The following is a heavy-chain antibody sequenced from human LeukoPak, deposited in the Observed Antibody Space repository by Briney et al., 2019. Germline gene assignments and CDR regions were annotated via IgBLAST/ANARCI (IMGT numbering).Heavy chain of an antibody. CDR3: ARVPYSSSSKAFDI. CDR1: GGSISSGGYY. Sequence: SETLSLTCTVSGGSISSGGYYWSWIRQHPGKGLEWIGYIYHSGSTYYNPSLKSRVTISVDRSKNQFSLKLSSVTAADTAVYYCARVPYSSSSKAFDIWGQGTLVTVSS. D-gene: IGHD6-6*01. CDR2: IYHSGST. J-gene: IGHJ3*02. V-gene: IGHV4-31*03.